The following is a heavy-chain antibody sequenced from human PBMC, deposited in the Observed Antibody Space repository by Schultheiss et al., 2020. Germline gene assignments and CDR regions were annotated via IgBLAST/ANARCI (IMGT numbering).Heavy chain of an antibody. V-gene: IGHV1-46*01. CDR1: GYTFTSYY. CDR2: INPSGGST. Sequence: ASVKVSCKASGYTFTSYYMHWVRQAPGQGLEWMGIINPSGGSTSYAQKFQGRVTITADESTSTAYMELSSLRSEDTAVYYCASGRGVIMYYGMDVWGQGTTVTVSS. J-gene: IGHJ6*02. CDR3: ASGRGVIMYYGMDV. D-gene: IGHD3-10*01.